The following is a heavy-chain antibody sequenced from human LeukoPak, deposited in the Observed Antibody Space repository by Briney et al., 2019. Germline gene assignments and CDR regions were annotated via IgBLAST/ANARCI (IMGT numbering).Heavy chain of an antibody. CDR3: ASTRQSIAARRPFDP. D-gene: IGHD6-6*01. CDR1: GDSISSSSYY. CDR2: IYYSGST. Sequence: NSSETLSLTCTVSGDSISSSSYYWGWIRQPPGKGLEWIGSIYYSGSTYYNPSLKSRVTISVDTSKNQFSLKLSSVTAADTAVYYCASTRQSIAARRPFDPWGQGTLVTVSS. V-gene: IGHV4-39*01. J-gene: IGHJ5*02.